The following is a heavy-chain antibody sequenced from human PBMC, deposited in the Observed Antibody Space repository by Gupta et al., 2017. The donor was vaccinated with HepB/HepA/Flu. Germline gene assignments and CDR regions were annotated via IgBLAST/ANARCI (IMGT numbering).Heavy chain of an antibody. CDR3: ARVLGGRLTLLPSDAFDI. CDR2: ISYDGSNK. V-gene: IGHV3-30-3*01. D-gene: IGHD3-16*01. J-gene: IGHJ3*02. Sequence: QVQLVESGGGVVQPGRSLRLSCAASGFTFSSYAMHWVRQAPGKGLEWVAVISYDGSNKYYADSVKGRVTISRDNSKNTLYLQMNSLRAEDTAVYYCARVLGGRLTLLPSDAFDIWGQGTMVTLSS. CDR1: GFTFSSYA.